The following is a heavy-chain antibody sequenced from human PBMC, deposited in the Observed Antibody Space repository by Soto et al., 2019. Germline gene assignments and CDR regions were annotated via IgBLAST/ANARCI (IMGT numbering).Heavy chain of an antibody. Sequence: SETLSLTCAVYGGSFSGYYWSWIRQPPGKGLEWIGEINHSGSTNYNPSLKSRVTISVDTSKNQFSLKLSSVTAADTAVYYCVARQWLFFLSKPDKSSSVGFFDPWGQGTLVTVSS. V-gene: IGHV4-34*01. CDR3: VARQWLFFLSKPDKSSSVGFFDP. CDR2: INHSGST. CDR1: GGSFSGYY. J-gene: IGHJ5*02. D-gene: IGHD6-19*01.